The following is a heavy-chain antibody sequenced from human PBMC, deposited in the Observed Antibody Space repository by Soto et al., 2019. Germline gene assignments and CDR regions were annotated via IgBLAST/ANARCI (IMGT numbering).Heavy chain of an antibody. Sequence: LSLTCAVSSGSISSSNWCSWVRQPPGKGLEWIGEIYHSGSTNYNPSLKSRVTISVDKSKNQFSLKLSSVTAADTAVYYCARSLGYCSGGSCYSDYWGQGTLVTVSS. D-gene: IGHD2-15*01. CDR3: ARSLGYCSGGSCYSDY. V-gene: IGHV4-4*02. CDR2: IYHSGST. CDR1: SGSISSSNW. J-gene: IGHJ4*02.